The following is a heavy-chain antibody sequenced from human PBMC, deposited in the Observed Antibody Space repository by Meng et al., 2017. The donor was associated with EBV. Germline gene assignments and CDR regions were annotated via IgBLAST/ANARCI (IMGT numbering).Heavy chain of an antibody. J-gene: IGHJ4*02. CDR3: ASESGRGYTPDY. Sequence: QGQLVQSAAEVKKPGSSVKVSCKTSGGPFRNYAISWVRQAPGQGLEWLGGFLPTLGAPNYAQKFHGRVSITADESTSTHYMDLSSLRSEDTAVYYCASESGRGYTPDYWGQGTLVTASS. D-gene: IGHD3-10*01. CDR1: GGPFRNYA. V-gene: IGHV1-69*01. CDR2: FLPTLGAP.